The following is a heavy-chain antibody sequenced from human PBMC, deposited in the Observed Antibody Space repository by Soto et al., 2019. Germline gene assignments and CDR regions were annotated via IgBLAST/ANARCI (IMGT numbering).Heavy chain of an antibody. D-gene: IGHD6-19*01. V-gene: IGHV3-23*01. CDR2: ISGSGGST. J-gene: IGHJ6*02. CDR3: AKGTGYSSGWYYSDYYGMDV. CDR1: GFTFSSYA. Sequence: GGSLRLSCAASGFTFSSYAMSWVRQAPGKGLEWVSAISGSGGSTYYADSVKGRFTISRDNSKNTLYLQMNSLRAEDTAVYYCAKGTGYSSGWYYSDYYGMDVWGQGTTVTV.